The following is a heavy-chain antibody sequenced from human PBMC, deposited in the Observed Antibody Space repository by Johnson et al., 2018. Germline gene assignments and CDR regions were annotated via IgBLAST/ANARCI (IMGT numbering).Heavy chain of an antibody. CDR2: INTDGSST. CDR3: ASPYYDSSGLVRSFAAFDI. Sequence: VQLQESGGGLVQPGGSLRLSCAASGFTFSSYWMHWVRQTPGKGLVWVSRINTDGSSTHYADSVKGRVTISRDNAKNTLYLQLNSLRAEDTAVYYCASPYYDSSGLVRSFAAFDIWGRGTVVTVSP. V-gene: IGHV3-74*01. CDR1: GFTFSSYW. D-gene: IGHD3-22*01. J-gene: IGHJ3*02.